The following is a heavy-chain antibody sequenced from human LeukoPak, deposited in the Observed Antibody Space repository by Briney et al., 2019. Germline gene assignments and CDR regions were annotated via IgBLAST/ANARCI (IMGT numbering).Heavy chain of an antibody. J-gene: IGHJ4*02. V-gene: IGHV3-9*01. D-gene: IGHD3-9*01. CDR2: ISWNSRSL. CDR3: AKGYFGWLFPFDY. Sequence: ISWNSRSLGYADYVKGRFTISRGNAKNSLYLHMNTLRAEATALYYCAKGYFGWLFPFDYWGQGTLVTVSS.